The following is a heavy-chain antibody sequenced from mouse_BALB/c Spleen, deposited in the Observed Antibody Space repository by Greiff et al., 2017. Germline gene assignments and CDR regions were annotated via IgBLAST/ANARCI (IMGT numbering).Heavy chain of an antibody. Sequence: LVESGPELVKPGASVKMSCKASGYTFTSYVMHWVKQKPGQGLEWIGYINPYNDGTKYNEKFKGKATLTSDKSSSTAYMELSSLTSEDSAVYYCARLDGYYHYAMDYWGQGTSVTVSS. CDR2: INPYNDGT. CDR3: ARLDGYYHYAMDY. CDR1: GYTFTSYV. J-gene: IGHJ4*01. V-gene: IGHV1-14*01. D-gene: IGHD2-3*01.